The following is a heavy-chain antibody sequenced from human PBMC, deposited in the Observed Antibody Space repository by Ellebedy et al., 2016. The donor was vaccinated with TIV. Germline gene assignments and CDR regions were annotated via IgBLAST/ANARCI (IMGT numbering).Heavy chain of an antibody. CDR1: GFSLSAHA. CDR3: KKNYPTITERYSYGSNDW. V-gene: IGHV3-23*01. Sequence: PGGSLRLSCEASGFSLSAHAMSWVRQAPGKGLEWVSALSEKGTGKYYADPLKGRFSVSRDSSKNTLYLKMNSLTAEDTAIYLCKKNYPTITERYSYGSNDWWGQGTLVTVSS. J-gene: IGHJ4*02. D-gene: IGHD4-11*01. CDR2: LSEKGTGK.